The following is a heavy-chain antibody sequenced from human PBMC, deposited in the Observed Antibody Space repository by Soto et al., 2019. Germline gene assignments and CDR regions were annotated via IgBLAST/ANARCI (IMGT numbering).Heavy chain of an antibody. J-gene: IGHJ3*01. D-gene: IGHD6-6*01. CDR1: GFTFSSHG. CDR3: AKDGQYRTDGFDV. V-gene: IGHV3-23*01. CDR2: LSRGGGTT. Sequence: EAQLLESGGDWAQPGGSLRLSCAASGFTFSSHGMSWVRQAPGKGLEWMAGLSRGGGTTYYADSVKGRFTISRDNSMNTLDLIMNSLKVEDTALYYCAKDGQYRTDGFDVWGQGTMVTVSS.